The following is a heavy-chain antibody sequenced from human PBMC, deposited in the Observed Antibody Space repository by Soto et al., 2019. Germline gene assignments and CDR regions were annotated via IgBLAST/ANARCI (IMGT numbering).Heavy chain of an antibody. V-gene: IGHV3-23*01. CDR2: ISNSGGYT. Sequence: EVQLLESGGGFVQPGGSLRLSCAASGFTFSSYAMNWVRQAPGKGLEWVSGISNSGGYTYYADSVKGRFAISRDNSKTTLYLQLNSLRAEDTAVYYCAKIADMATATGSWGRGTLVTVSS. CDR1: GFTFSSYA. D-gene: IGHD5-12*01. CDR3: AKIADMATATGS. J-gene: IGHJ5*02.